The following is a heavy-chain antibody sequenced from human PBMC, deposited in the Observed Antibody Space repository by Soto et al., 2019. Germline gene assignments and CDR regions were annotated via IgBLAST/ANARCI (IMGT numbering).Heavy chain of an antibody. Sequence: EVQLVQSGAEVKKPGESLKISCKGSGYSFTSYWIGWVRQMPGKGLEWMGIIYPGDSDTRYSPSFQGQVTISADKSISTPYLQWSSLKASDTAMYYCARRRYCSGGSCSPRWLAFDIWGQGTMVTVSS. CDR3: ARRRYCSGGSCSPRWLAFDI. D-gene: IGHD2-15*01. CDR1: GYSFTSYW. V-gene: IGHV5-51*03. CDR2: IYPGDSDT. J-gene: IGHJ3*02.